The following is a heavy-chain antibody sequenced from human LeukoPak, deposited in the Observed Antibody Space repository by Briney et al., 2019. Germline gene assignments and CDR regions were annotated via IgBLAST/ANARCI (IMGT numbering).Heavy chain of an antibody. CDR3: AELGITMIGGV. CDR1: GFTFSSYD. D-gene: IGHD3-10*02. V-gene: IGHV3-21*06. CDR2: ISSSTTYI. Sequence: GGSLRLSCAASGFTFSSYDMDWVRQAPGKGLEWVSSISSSTTYIHYSDSVKGRFTISRDNAKNSLYLQMNSLRAEDTAVYYCAELGITMIGGVWGKGTTVTISS. J-gene: IGHJ6*04.